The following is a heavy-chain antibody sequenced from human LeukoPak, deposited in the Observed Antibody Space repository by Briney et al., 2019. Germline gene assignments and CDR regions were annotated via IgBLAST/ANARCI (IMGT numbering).Heavy chain of an antibody. D-gene: IGHD5-18*01. Sequence: PGGSLRLSCAASGFTFSSSGMGWVRQAPGKGLECVSPITGSGGSTSYTDSVKGRFTISRDNSKNTRYLQMNSLRAEDTAVYYCARGRNTGRQFYFDYWGQGTLVTVAS. J-gene: IGHJ4*02. V-gene: IGHV3-23*01. CDR1: GFTFSSSG. CDR2: ITGSGGST. CDR3: ARGRNTGRQFYFDY.